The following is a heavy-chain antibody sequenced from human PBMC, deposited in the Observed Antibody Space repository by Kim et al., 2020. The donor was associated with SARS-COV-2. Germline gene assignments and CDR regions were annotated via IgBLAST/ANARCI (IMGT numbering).Heavy chain of an antibody. J-gene: IGHJ4*02. V-gene: IGHV3-23*03. D-gene: IGHD1-26*01. CDR1: GLADSAYV. CDR3: AALIVGGATVTVDY. Sequence: GGSLRLSCSVSGLADSAYVLDWVRQAPGESLEWLSELLPLGDTAFYADSVKGRFTVSVDESKTTVSLDMGSLRPEDTGTYYCAALIVGGATVTVDYWGQGALVTVSS. CDR2: LLPLGDTA.